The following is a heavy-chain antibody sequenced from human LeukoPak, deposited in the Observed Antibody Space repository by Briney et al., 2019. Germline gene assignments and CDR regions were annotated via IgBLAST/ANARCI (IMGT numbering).Heavy chain of an antibody. CDR2: INWNSDTK. Sequence: GGSLRLSCAGSGFAFHNYAMNWVRRPPGKGLEWVSAINWNSDTKAYADSVKGRFTISRDRARNSLYLQMDSLRPEDTALYYCAKDTGGNGAYFYAMDVWGQGTTVTVSS. CDR3: AKDTGGNGAYFYAMDV. J-gene: IGHJ6*02. V-gene: IGHV3-9*01. CDR1: GFAFHNYA. D-gene: IGHD4-23*01.